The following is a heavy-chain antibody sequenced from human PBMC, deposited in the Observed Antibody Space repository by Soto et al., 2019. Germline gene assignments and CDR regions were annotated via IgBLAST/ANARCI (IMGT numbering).Heavy chain of an antibody. CDR1: GGLINGSSYF. CDR2: INSSGGS. V-gene: IGHV4-39*01. D-gene: IGHD2-15*01. CDR3: ARHYRSASRNWFDP. J-gene: IGHJ5*02. Sequence: AGTLSLSCSVSGGLINGSSYFWGWVGQPAGMGLEWIGSINSSGGSYYNPSLGRRVTISVVTSKTKFSLKLSSVTAAVTAVFYCARHYRSASRNWFDPWGQATLVTV.